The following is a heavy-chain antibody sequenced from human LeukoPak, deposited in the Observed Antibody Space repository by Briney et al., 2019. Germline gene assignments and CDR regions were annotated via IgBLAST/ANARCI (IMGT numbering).Heavy chain of an antibody. Sequence: PGGSLRLSCAASGFTFSSYSMNWVRQAPGKGLEWVSAISGSGGSTYYADSVKGRFTISRDSSKNTLFLQMNSLRAEDTAVYYCAKSIVGLNTASDYWGQGTLVTVSS. V-gene: IGHV3-23*01. CDR2: ISGSGGST. J-gene: IGHJ4*02. CDR1: GFTFSSYS. D-gene: IGHD1-26*01. CDR3: AKSIVGLNTASDY.